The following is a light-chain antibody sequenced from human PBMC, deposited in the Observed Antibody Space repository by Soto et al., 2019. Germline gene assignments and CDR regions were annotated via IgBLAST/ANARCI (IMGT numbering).Light chain of an antibody. CDR1: QDIKNY. CDR3: QQYDSLPPT. CDR2: DAF. V-gene: IGKV1-33*01. J-gene: IGKJ4*01. Sequence: DIQMTQSPSSLSAFVGDSITITCQASQDIKNYLNWYQHKPGKAPKLLIYDAFKSDTGVPSRFSGSGSGTDFTFTINSLQPEDIATYFCQQYDSLPPTFGGGT.